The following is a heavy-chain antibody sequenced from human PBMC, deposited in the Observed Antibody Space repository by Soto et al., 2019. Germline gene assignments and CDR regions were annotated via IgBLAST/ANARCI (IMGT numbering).Heavy chain of an antibody. CDR2: INHSGRT. D-gene: IGHD2-2*01. V-gene: IGHV4-34*01. CDR1: GGAFSGSY. J-gene: IGHJ5*02. CDR3: ATVLFLVVVPAAPRRGWFDP. Sequence: XETLSLTGAVYGGAFSGSYWRWIRQPPGKGLQWIGEINHSGRTNHNPSLKSRVTISVDTSKNQFSLKLSSVTAADTAVYYCATVLFLVVVPAAPRRGWFDPWGQGTLVTISS.